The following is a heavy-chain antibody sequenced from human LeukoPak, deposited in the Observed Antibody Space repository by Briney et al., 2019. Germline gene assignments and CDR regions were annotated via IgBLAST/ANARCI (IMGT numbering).Heavy chain of an antibody. CDR3: ARSGYSSSWFNDY. CDR2: IRQDGSEK. CDR1: GFAFSTYW. D-gene: IGHD6-13*01. V-gene: IGHV3-7*01. J-gene: IGHJ4*02. Sequence: GSLRLSCAASGFAFSTYWMSWVRQAPGKGLEWVANIRQDGSEKYYVDSVKGRFTISRDNAKNSLYLQMNSLRAEDTAVYYCARSGYSSSWFNDYWGQGTLVTVS.